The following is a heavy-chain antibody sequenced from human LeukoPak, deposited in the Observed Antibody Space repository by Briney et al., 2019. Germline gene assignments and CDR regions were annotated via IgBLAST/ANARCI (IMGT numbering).Heavy chain of an antibody. Sequence: PGGSLRLSCAASGFTVSNKYMTWVRQAPGKGLEWVANIKQDGSEKYYADSVKGRFTISRDNSENSLYLQMDSLTAEDTAVYYCTRKGSQWDFLVDYWGQGTRVAVSP. CDR2: IKQDGSEK. D-gene: IGHD2/OR15-2a*01. V-gene: IGHV3-7*01. CDR1: GFTVSNKY. J-gene: IGHJ4*02. CDR3: TRKGSQWDFLVDY.